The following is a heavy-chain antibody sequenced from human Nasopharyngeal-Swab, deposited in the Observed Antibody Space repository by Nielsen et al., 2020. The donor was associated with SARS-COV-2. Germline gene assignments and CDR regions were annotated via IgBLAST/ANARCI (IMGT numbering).Heavy chain of an antibody. CDR3: ARATYYGDYPLDY. CDR1: GGSFSGYY. J-gene: IGHJ4*02. D-gene: IGHD4-17*01. V-gene: IGHV4-34*01. CDR2: INHSGST. Sequence: SETLSLTCAVYGGSFSGYYWSWIRQPPGKGLEWIGEINHSGSTNYNPSLKSRVTISVDTSKNQFSLKLSSVTAADTAAYYCARATYYGDYPLDYWGQGTLVTVSS.